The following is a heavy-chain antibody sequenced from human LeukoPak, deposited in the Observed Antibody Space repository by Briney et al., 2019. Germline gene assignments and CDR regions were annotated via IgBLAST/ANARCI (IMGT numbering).Heavy chain of an antibody. D-gene: IGHD1-26*01. J-gene: IGHJ3*02. V-gene: IGHV1-69*06. CDR2: IIPIFGTA. CDR3: ARAPQWEPTFLDAFDI. CDR1: GGTFSSYA. Sequence: SVKVSCKASGGTFSSYAISWVRQAPGQGLEWMGGIIPIFGTANYTQKFQGRVTITADKSTSTAYMELSSLRSEDTAVYYCARAPQWEPTFLDAFDIWGQGTMVTVSS.